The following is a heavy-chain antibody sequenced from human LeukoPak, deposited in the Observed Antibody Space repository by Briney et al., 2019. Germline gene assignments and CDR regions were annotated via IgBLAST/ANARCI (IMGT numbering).Heavy chain of an antibody. V-gene: IGHV3-7*01. CDR1: GFTFSNAW. J-gene: IGHJ4*02. CDR2: IKQDGSEK. Sequence: GGSLRLSCAASGFTFSNAWMTWVRQAPGKGLEWVANIKQDGSEKYYVDSVKGRFTISRDNAKNSLYLQMNSLRAEDTAVYYCARDTPGDPAYYYGSGSLSGYWGQGTLVTVSS. CDR3: ARDTPGDPAYYYGSGSLSGY. D-gene: IGHD3-10*01.